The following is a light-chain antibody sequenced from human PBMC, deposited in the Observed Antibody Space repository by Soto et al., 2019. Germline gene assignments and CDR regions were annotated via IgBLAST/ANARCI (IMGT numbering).Light chain of an antibody. CDR2: GAS. CDR3: QQYGSSGT. CDR1: QSVSNNY. J-gene: IGKJ1*01. V-gene: IGKV3-20*01. Sequence: DTELTQSPGTLSLSPRERATLSCRASQSVSNNYLAWYQQKPGQAPRLLIYGASNRATGIPDRFSGSGSGTDFTLTISRLEPEDFAVYYCQQYGSSGTCGQGTKG.